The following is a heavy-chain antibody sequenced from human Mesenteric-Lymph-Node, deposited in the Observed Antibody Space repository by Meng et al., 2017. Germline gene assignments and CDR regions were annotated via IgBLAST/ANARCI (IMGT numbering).Heavy chain of an antibody. Sequence: GRLQGSAPGVVNPSRASSLTCPVFGASVDSGSYHWSWVRQPPGKGLECIGYTYNGWSTYYNPSLKSRVSMSVDTSKNQFSLTLSSVTAADTAVYYCNAYTAGGGLGSWGQGTLVTVSS. CDR3: NAYTAGGGLGS. CDR1: GASVDSGSYH. J-gene: IGHJ5*02. V-gene: IGHV4-30-4*01. D-gene: IGHD3-16*01. CDR2: TYNGWST.